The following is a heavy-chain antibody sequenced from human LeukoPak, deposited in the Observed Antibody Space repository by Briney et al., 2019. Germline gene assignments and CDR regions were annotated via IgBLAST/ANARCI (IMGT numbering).Heavy chain of an antibody. CDR1: GFTISSYA. D-gene: IGHD1-26*01. CDR2: IGYNGDST. V-gene: IGHV3-23*01. CDR3: AKSPTVDAAFDI. Sequence: GGSLRLSCAACGFTISSYAMNWVRQAPGKGVEWVSGIGYNGDSTFYADSVKGRFTVSRDSTKNTLFLQMNSLRAEDTAIYYCAKSPTVDAAFDIWGQGTMVTVSS. J-gene: IGHJ3*02.